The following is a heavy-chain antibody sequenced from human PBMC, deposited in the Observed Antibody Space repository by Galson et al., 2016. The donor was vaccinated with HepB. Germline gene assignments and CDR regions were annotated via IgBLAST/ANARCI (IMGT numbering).Heavy chain of an antibody. CDR2: VIPILDIA. J-gene: IGHJ6*02. CDR1: GGTFSSYA. CDR3: ARDRFLGDATKGIVVLPAAMSHYYGMDL. D-gene: IGHD2-2*01. V-gene: IGHV1-69*04. Sequence: SVKVSCKASGGTFSSYAINWVRQAPGQGLEWMGRVIPILDIANYAQKFQDRVTLTADKSTSTAYMELSSLRSDDTAVYYCARDRFLGDATKGIVVLPAAMSHYYGMDLWSQGTTVTVS.